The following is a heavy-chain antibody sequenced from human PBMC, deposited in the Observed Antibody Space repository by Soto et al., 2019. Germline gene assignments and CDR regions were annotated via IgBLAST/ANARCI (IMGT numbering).Heavy chain of an antibody. Sequence: QLQLQESGPGLVKPSETLSLTCTVSGGSISTSSYYWGWIRQPPGKGLEWIGNIYYSGSGYYNPSLKSRVTISVDTSKNQFSLKLSSVTAADTSFYYCATHPVRDNTFDIWGQGTLVTVSS. V-gene: IGHV4-39*01. CDR1: GGSISTSSYY. D-gene: IGHD2-15*01. J-gene: IGHJ3*02. CDR2: IYYSGSG. CDR3: ATHPVRDNTFDI.